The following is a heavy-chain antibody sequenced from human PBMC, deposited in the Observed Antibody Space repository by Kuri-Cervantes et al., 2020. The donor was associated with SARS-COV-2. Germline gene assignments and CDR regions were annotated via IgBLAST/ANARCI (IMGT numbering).Heavy chain of an antibody. J-gene: IGHJ3*02. V-gene: IGHV4-59*07. Sequence: SDTLSLTCTVSGVSITSRYWSWIRQSPGKGLQWVGHIYYSGRTSYNPSLKSRITISVDTTKNQFSLQLSSVTAADTAVYYCARATTGDVDAFDIWGQGTLVTVSS. CDR1: GVSITSRY. D-gene: IGHD3-9*01. CDR3: ARATTGDVDAFDI. CDR2: IYYSGRT.